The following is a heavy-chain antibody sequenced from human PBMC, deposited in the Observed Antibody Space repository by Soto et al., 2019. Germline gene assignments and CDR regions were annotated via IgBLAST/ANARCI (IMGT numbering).Heavy chain of an antibody. J-gene: IGHJ5*02. D-gene: IGHD2-2*01. CDR1: GGSISSGGYY. V-gene: IGHV4-31*03. CDR2: IYYSGST. Sequence: SETLSLTCTVSGGSISSGGYYWSWIRQLPGKGLEWIGYIYYSGSTYYNPSLKSRIIVSVDTSKNHFSLKLSSVTAADTAVYYCARGIVVESAAMGCFDPWGQGTLVTVSS. CDR3: ARGIVVESAAMGCFDP.